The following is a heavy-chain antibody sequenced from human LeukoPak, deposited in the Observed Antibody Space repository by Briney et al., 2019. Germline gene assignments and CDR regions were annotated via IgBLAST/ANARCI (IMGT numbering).Heavy chain of an antibody. V-gene: IGHV3-9*01. CDR3: AKDRNLGLRYLNDAFDI. D-gene: IGHD2-2*02. Sequence: PGGSLRLSCAASGFTFDDYAMHWVRQAPGKGLEWGSGISWNSGSIGYADSVKGRFTISRDNAKNSLYLQMNSLRAEDTALYYCAKDRNLGLRYLNDAFDIWGQGTMVTVSS. CDR2: ISWNSGSI. J-gene: IGHJ3*02. CDR1: GFTFDDYA.